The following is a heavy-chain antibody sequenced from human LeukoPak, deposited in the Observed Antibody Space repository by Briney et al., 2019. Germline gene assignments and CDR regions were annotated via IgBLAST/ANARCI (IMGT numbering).Heavy chain of an antibody. Sequence: ASVKVSCKASGGTFSSYAISWVRQAPGQGLEWMGRITPILGIANYAQKFQGRVTITADKSTSTAYMELSSLRSEDTAVYYCAREVVAVAGKDPVPFDYWGQGTLVTVSS. CDR2: ITPILGIA. CDR1: GGTFSSYA. V-gene: IGHV1-69*04. D-gene: IGHD6-19*01. J-gene: IGHJ4*02. CDR3: AREVVAVAGKDPVPFDY.